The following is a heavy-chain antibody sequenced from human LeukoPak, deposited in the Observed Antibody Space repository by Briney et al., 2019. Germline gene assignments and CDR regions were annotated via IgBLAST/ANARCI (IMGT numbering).Heavy chain of an antibody. Sequence: GGSLRLSCAASGFTVSSNYMSWVRQAPGKGLEWVSVIYSGGSTYHADSVKGRFTISRDNSKNTLYLQMNSLRAEDTAVYYCARVSAYDSSGHGMDVWGQGTTVTVSS. V-gene: IGHV3-53*01. CDR1: GFTVSSNY. J-gene: IGHJ6*02. CDR2: IYSGGST. CDR3: ARVSAYDSSGHGMDV. D-gene: IGHD3-22*01.